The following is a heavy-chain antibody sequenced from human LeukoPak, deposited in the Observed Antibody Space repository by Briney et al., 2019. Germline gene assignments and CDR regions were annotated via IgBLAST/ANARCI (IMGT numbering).Heavy chain of an antibody. D-gene: IGHD1-26*01. J-gene: IGHJ4*02. CDR1: GFTFDDYA. CDR2: ISWNSGNL. Sequence: PGRSLRLSCAASGFTFDDYAMHWVRHVPGKGLEWVSGISWNSGNLGYADSVKGRFTISRDNAKNTLYLQMNSLRAEDTAVYYCAKAGSIRFDYWGQGTLVTVSS. CDR3: AKAGSIRFDY. V-gene: IGHV3-9*01.